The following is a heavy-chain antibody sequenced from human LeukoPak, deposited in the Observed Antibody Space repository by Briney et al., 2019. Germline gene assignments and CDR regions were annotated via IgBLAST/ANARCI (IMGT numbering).Heavy chain of an antibody. CDR1: GFTFTYYA. D-gene: IGHD6-19*01. Sequence: GGSLRLSCAASGFTFTYYAIHWVRQAPGKGLEWVAFIRYDGTNKNYADSVKGRFTISRDNSKNTLYLQMNSLRAEDTAVYYCARETYSSGWSDWGQGTLVTVSS. CDR2: IRYDGTNK. CDR3: ARETYSSGWSD. J-gene: IGHJ4*02. V-gene: IGHV3-30*02.